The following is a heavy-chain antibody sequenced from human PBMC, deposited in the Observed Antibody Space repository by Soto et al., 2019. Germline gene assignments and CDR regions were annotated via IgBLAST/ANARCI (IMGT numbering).Heavy chain of an antibody. CDR1: GVSFSGYY. CDR2: IDHTGNT. J-gene: IGHJ5*02. Sequence: SETLSLTCAVYGVSFSGYYWSWIRQPPGRGLEWIGEIDHTGNTNYNPSLKSRVTISVDTSNNQFSLKLRSVTAADTAVYYCVRHEHSVRRFLEWLSWFYLWGQGTLVTGSS. V-gene: IGHV4-34*01. CDR3: VRHEHSVRRFLEWLSWFYL. D-gene: IGHD3-3*01.